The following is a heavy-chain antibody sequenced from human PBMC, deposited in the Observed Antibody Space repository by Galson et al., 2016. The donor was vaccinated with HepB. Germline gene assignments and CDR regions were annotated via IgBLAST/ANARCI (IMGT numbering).Heavy chain of an antibody. CDR2: IWYDGSDK. V-gene: IGHV3-33*01. CDR1: GFTFSSYG. CDR3: VRDVGRRVEGNGMDG. D-gene: IGHD2-15*01. J-gene: IGHJ6*02. Sequence: SLRLSCGASGFTFSSYGIHWVRQAPGKGLEWVAVIWYDGSDKYYADPVKGRFTISRDNSKNTLNLQMNSLRAEDTAVYYCVRDVGRRVEGNGMDGWGQGTTVTVSS.